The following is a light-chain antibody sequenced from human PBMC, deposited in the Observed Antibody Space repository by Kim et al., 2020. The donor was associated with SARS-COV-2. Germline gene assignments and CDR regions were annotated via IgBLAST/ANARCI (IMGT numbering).Light chain of an antibody. V-gene: IGKV3-11*01. Sequence: EIVLTQSPATLSLSPGERATLSCRASQSVSSYLAWYQQKPGQDPRLLIYDASNRATGIPARFSGSGSGTDFTLTISSLEPEDFAVYYCQQRSNWPPVFGGGTKVDIK. CDR3: QQRSNWPPV. CDR2: DAS. J-gene: IGKJ4*01. CDR1: QSVSSY.